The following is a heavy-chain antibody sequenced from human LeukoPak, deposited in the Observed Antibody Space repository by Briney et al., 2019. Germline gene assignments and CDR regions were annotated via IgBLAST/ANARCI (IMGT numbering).Heavy chain of an antibody. CDR1: GGSFSGYY. Sequence: PSETLSLTCAVYGGSFSGYYWSWIRQPPGKGLEWIGEINHSGSTNYNPSLKSRVTISVDTSKNQLSLKLSSVTAADTAVYYCARGYSSSWYRGYFDYWGQGTLVTVSS. V-gene: IGHV4-34*01. CDR3: ARGYSSSWYRGYFDY. D-gene: IGHD6-13*01. J-gene: IGHJ4*02. CDR2: INHSGST.